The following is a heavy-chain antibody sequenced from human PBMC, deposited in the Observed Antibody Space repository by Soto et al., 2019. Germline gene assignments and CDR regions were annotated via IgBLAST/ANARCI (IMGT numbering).Heavy chain of an antibody. J-gene: IGHJ4*02. CDR3: ARSLYSSSWYAGS. D-gene: IGHD6-13*01. Sequence: SETLSLTCAVSGYSISSGYYWGWIRQPPGKGLEWIGTIYHSGTTYYNPSLKSRVTISLDTSKNQVSLKLSSGTAADTAVYYCARSLYSSSWYAGSWGKGTMVTVSS. CDR1: GYSISSGYY. CDR2: IYHSGTT. V-gene: IGHV4-38-2*01.